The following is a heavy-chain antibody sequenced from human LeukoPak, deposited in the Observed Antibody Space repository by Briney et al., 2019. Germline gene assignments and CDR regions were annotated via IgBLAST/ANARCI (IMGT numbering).Heavy chain of an antibody. J-gene: IGHJ5*02. CDR1: GYSISSGYY. D-gene: IGHD3-22*01. CDR3: ARSFYYYDSSGPNWFDP. Sequence: SETLSLTCTVSGYSISSGYYWGWIRQPPGKGLEWIGSIYHSGSTYYNPSLKSRVTISVDTSKNQFSLKLSSVTAADTAVYYCARSFYYYDSSGPNWFDPWGQGTLVTVSS. CDR2: IYHSGST. V-gene: IGHV4-38-2*02.